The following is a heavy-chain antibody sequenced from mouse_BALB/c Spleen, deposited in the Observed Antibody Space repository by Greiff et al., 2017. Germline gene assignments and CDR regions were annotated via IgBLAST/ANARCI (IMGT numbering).Heavy chain of an antibody. Sequence: LQQPGSELVRPGASVKLSCKASGYTFTSYWMHWVKQRPGQGLEWIGNIYPGSGSTNYDEKFKSKATLTVDTSSSTAYMQLSSLTSEDSAVYYCTRSGYGNSWYFDVWGAGTTVTVAS. J-gene: IGHJ1*01. D-gene: IGHD2-10*02. V-gene: IGHV1S22*01. CDR3: TRSGYGNSWYFDV. CDR2: IYPGSGST. CDR1: GYTFTSYW.